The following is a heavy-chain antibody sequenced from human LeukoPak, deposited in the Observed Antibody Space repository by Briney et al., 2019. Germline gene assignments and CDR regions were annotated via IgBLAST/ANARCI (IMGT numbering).Heavy chain of an antibody. V-gene: IGHV1-69*13. CDR1: GGTFSSYA. J-gene: IGHJ4*02. D-gene: IGHD3-22*01. CDR2: IIPIFGTA. CDR3: ARDPTYYYDSSGPFDY. Sequence: ASVKVSCKASGGTFSSYAISWVRQAPGQGLEWMGGIIPIFGTANYAQKFQGRVTITADESTSTAYMELRSLRSDDTAVYCCARDPTYYYDSSGPFDYWGQGTLVTVSS.